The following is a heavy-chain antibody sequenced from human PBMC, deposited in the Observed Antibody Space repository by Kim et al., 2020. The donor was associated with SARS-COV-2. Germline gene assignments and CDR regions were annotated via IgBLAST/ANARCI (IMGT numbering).Heavy chain of an antibody. CDR3: ARGRQQWLVQTGWFDP. V-gene: IGHV1-8*01. CDR2: MNPNSGNT. J-gene: IGHJ5*02. Sequence: ASVKVSCKASGYTFTSYDINWVRQATGQGLEWMGWMNPNSGNTGYAQKFQGRVTMTRNTSISTAYMELSSLRSEDTAVYYCARGRQQWLVQTGWFDPWGQGTLVTVSS. CDR1: GYTFTSYD. D-gene: IGHD6-19*01.